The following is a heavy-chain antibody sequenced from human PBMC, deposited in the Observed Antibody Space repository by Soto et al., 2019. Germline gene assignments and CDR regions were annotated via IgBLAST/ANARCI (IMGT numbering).Heavy chain of an antibody. CDR1: GFTFSSYW. CDR2: INSDGSST. D-gene: IGHD3-22*01. V-gene: IGHV3-74*01. J-gene: IGHJ4*02. Sequence: HPGGSLRLSCAASGFTFSSYWMHWVRQAPGKGLVWVSRINSDGSSTSYADSVKGRFTISRDNAKNTLYLQMNSLRAEDTAVYYCARSRYYYDSSGPPDYWGQGTLVTVSS. CDR3: ARSRYYYDSSGPPDY.